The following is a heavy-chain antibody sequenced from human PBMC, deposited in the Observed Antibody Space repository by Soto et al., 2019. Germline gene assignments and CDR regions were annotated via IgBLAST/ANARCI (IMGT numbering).Heavy chain of an antibody. CDR2: IYWDDDK. J-gene: IGHJ1*01. CDR3: AHSWEQQGELTPSFQH. CDR1: GFSLSTSGVG. V-gene: IGHV2-5*02. D-gene: IGHD1-7*01. Sequence: SGPTLVNPTQTLTLTCTFSGFSLSTSGVGVGWIRQPPGKALEWLALIYWDDDKRYSPSLKSRLTITKDTSKNQVVLTMTNMDPVGTATYYCAHSWEQQGELTPSFQHWGQGTLVTVSS.